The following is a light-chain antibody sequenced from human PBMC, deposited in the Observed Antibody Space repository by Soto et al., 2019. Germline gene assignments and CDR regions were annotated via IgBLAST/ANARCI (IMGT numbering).Light chain of an antibody. J-gene: IGKJ1*01. Sequence: IQLTPFPSSLSSSLGNRVPITCRASQNISNYLNWYQQKPGKAPKLLIYDASNLETGVPSRFSGSGSGTDFTFTISSLQPEDIATYYCQHYDNLPWTFGQGTKVDI. CDR1: QNISNY. CDR3: QHYDNLPWT. V-gene: IGKV1-33*01. CDR2: DAS.